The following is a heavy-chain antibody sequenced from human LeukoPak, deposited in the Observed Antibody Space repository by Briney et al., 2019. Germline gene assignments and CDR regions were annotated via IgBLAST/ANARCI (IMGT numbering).Heavy chain of an antibody. CDR1: GGSFSGYY. Sequence: SETLSLTCAVYGGSFSGYYWSWIRQPPGKGLEWIGEINHSGSTNYNPSLKSRVTISVDTSKNQFSLKLSSVTAADTAVYYCARKMGSGRGGKPFDYWGQGTLVTVSS. J-gene: IGHJ4*02. CDR2: INHSGST. V-gene: IGHV4-34*01. D-gene: IGHD4-23*01. CDR3: ARKMGSGRGGKPFDY.